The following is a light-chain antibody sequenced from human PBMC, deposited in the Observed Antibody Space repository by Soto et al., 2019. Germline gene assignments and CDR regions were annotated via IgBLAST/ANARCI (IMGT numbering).Light chain of an antibody. Sequence: DIQMTQSPSSLSASVGDRVTITCRASQDISVYLAWYQQKPGKVPKLLIYSASTLQSGVPSRFSGSGSGTDFTLPISSLQPEDVATYYCQKFNTAPLPFGQGTRLQMK. CDR2: SAS. V-gene: IGKV1-27*01. J-gene: IGKJ5*01. CDR1: QDISVY. CDR3: QKFNTAPLP.